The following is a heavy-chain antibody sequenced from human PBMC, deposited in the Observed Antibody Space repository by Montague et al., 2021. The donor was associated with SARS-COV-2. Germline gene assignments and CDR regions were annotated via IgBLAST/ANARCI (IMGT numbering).Heavy chain of an antibody. D-gene: IGHD6-25*01. CDR2: IHSSGTT. CDR3: ARRLGGSGWLDY. J-gene: IGHJ4*02. CDR1: GGSISSGSYY. Sequence: SETLSLTCTVAGGSISSGSYYWGWFRQPPGKGLEWIGNIHSSGTTYYNSRVTISVDTSKNQFSLKMTSVTAADTAVYYCARRLGGSGWLDYWGQGTLVTVSS. V-gene: IGHV4-39*01.